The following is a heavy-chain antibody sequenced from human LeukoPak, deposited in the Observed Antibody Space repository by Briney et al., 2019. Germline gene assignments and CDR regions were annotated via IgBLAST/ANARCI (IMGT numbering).Heavy chain of an antibody. CDR1: GGSINYY. V-gene: IGHV4-59*01. Sequence: KPSETLSLTCNVSGGSINYYWNWIRQAPGKRLEWLGYIHYNGVADYNPSLGSRVRMSVDTSNNYFSLRLTSVTAADTAAYYCARDRRHRGGYLDLWGRGTPVTVSS. J-gene: IGHJ2*01. D-gene: IGHD3-16*01. CDR3: ARDRRHRGGYLDL. CDR2: IHYNGVA.